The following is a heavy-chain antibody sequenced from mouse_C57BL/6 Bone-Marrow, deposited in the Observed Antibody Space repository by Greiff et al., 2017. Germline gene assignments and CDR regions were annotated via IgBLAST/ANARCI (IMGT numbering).Heavy chain of an antibody. CDR2: IHPNSGST. J-gene: IGHJ2*01. CDR3: ARDGYYKDY. Sequence: QVQLQQPGAELVKPGASVKLSCKASGYTFTSYWMHWVKQRPGQGLEWIGLIHPNSGSTNYNEKVKSKATLTVDKSSSAANMPLSSLTAEDSAVYYCARDGYYKDYWGQGTTLTVSS. CDR1: GYTFTSYW. V-gene: IGHV1-64*01. D-gene: IGHD2-3*01.